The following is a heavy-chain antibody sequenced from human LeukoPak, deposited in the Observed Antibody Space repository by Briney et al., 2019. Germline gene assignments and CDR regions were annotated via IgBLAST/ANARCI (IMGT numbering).Heavy chain of an antibody. Sequence: GGSLRLSCAASGFTVSSNYMSWVRQAPGKGLEWFSVIYSGGSTYYADSVKGRFTISRDNSKNTLYLQMNSLRAEDTAVYYCARARPGGYGFYDYWGQGTLVTVSS. D-gene: IGHD5-18*01. V-gene: IGHV3-66*02. CDR2: IYSGGST. CDR1: GFTVSSNY. J-gene: IGHJ4*02. CDR3: ARARPGGYGFYDY.